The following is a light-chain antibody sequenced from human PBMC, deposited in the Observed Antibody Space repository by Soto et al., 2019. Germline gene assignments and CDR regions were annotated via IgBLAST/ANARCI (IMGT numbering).Light chain of an antibody. V-gene: IGKV1-9*01. CDR1: QDISTY. CDR3: QQLYGFPRT. CDR2: AAS. Sequence: DIQLTQSPSFLSASVGDRVTITCRASQDISTYLAWYQQKPGKAPKLLIYAASTLQRGVPSRFSGSGSGTEFTLTISSLQPGDFATYYCQQLYGFPRTFGQGTNVELK. J-gene: IGKJ1*01.